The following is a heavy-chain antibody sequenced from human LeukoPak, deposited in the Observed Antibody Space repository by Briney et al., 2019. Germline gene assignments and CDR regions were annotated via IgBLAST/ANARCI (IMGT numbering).Heavy chain of an antibody. V-gene: IGHV6-1*01. D-gene: IGHD2-2*01. Sequence: SQTLSLTCAISGDSVSSNSAAWHWIRQSPSRGLEWLGRTYYRSKWYNDYAVSVTSRITINPDTSKNQFSLQLNSVIPEDTAVYHCARAGYQLLLDSWGQGTLVTVSS. CDR1: GDSVSSNSAA. CDR2: TYYRSKWYN. J-gene: IGHJ4*02. CDR3: ARAGYQLLLDS.